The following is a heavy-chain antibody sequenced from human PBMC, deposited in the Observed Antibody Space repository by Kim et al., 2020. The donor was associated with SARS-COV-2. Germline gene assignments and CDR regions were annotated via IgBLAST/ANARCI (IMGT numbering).Heavy chain of an antibody. CDR1: GFTFSSYA. D-gene: IGHD5-18*01. V-gene: IGHV3-64D*09. CDR3: VKVGVYGYWRGTYGMDV. Sequence: GGSLRLSCSASGFTFSSYAMHWVRQAPGKGLEYVSAISSNGGSTYYADSVKGRFTISRDNSKNTLYLQMSSLRAEDTAVYYCVKVGVYGYWRGTYGMDVWGQGTTVTVSS. CDR2: ISSNGGST. J-gene: IGHJ6*02.